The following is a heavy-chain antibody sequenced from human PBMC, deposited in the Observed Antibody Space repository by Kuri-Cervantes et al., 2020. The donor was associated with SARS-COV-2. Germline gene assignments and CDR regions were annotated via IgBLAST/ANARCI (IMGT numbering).Heavy chain of an antibody. CDR2: INHSGST. D-gene: IGHD6-13*01. Sequence: SETLSLTCTVSGGSISSSSYYWGWIRQPPGKGLEWIGEINHSGSTNYNPSLKSRVTVSVDTSKNQFSLKLSSVTAADTAVYYCARLWIAAAGINWFDPWGQGTLVTVSS. CDR3: ARLWIAAAGINWFDP. J-gene: IGHJ5*02. V-gene: IGHV4-39*07. CDR1: GGSISSSSYY.